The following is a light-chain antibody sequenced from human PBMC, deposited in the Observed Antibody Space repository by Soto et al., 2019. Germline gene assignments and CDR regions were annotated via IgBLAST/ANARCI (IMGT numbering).Light chain of an antibody. Sequence: EIVITQSPATLSVSPGERVTISCRASESRSTYLAWYQQKPGQAPRLLIYGASTKATGIPARFSGSGSATDFTLTISSLQSEDVAVYYCQSYNDWPFTFGQGTKLEI. CDR3: QSYNDWPFT. J-gene: IGKJ2*01. CDR1: ESRSTY. CDR2: GAS. V-gene: IGKV3-15*01.